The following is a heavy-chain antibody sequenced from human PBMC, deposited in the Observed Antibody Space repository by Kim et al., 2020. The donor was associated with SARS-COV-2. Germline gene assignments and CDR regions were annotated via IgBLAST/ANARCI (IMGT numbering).Heavy chain of an antibody. Sequence: GGSLRLSCAASGFTFSSYEMNWVRQAPGKGLEWVSYISSSGSTIYYADSVKGRFTISRDNAKNSLYLQMNSLRAEDTAVYYCASKGRYSGYPDGPFFAYWGQGTLVTVSS. CDR2: ISSSGSTI. D-gene: IGHD5-12*01. V-gene: IGHV3-48*03. CDR1: GFTFSSYE. J-gene: IGHJ4*02. CDR3: ASKGRYSGYPDGPFFAY.